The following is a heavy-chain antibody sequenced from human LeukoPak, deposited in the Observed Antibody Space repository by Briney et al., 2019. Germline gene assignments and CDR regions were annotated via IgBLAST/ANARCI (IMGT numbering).Heavy chain of an antibody. Sequence: ASVKVSCKASGYTSTSYGISWVRQAPGQGLEWMGWISAYNGNTNYAQKLQGRVTMTTDTSTSTAYMELRSLRSDDTAVYYCARDKAAMARNNFDYWGQGTLVTVSS. J-gene: IGHJ4*02. CDR3: ARDKAAMARNNFDY. D-gene: IGHD5-18*01. CDR2: ISAYNGNT. V-gene: IGHV1-18*01. CDR1: GYTSTSYG.